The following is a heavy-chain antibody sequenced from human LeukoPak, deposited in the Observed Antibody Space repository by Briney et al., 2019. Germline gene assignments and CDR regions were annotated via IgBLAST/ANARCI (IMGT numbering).Heavy chain of an antibody. Sequence: TGGSLRLSCAASGFTFSSYGMHWVRQAPGKGLECVAVIWYDGSNKYYADSVKGRFSISRDNSTNTLYLQMNSLRAEDTAVYYCARSGYSYGTPRDYFDYWGQGTLVTVSS. CDR3: ARSGYSYGTPRDYFDY. CDR2: IWYDGSNK. V-gene: IGHV3-33*01. D-gene: IGHD5-18*01. J-gene: IGHJ4*02. CDR1: GFTFSSYG.